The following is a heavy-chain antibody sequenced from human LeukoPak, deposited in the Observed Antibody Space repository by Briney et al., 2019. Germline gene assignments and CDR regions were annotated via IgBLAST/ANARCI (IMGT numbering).Heavy chain of an antibody. Sequence: SETLSLTCTVSGYSISSGDYYWSWIRQPPGKGLEWIGYIYYSGSTYYNPSLKSRVTISVDTSKNQFSLKLNSVTAADTAVYYCARGSFGGCFDYWGQGTLVTVSS. V-gene: IGHV4-30-4*01. CDR3: ARGSFGGCFDY. J-gene: IGHJ4*02. CDR2: IYYSGST. CDR1: GYSISSGDYY. D-gene: IGHD6-19*01.